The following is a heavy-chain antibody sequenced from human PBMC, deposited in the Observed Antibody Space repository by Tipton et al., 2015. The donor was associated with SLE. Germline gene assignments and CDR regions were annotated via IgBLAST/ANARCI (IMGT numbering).Heavy chain of an antibody. Sequence: LRLSCAASGFTFSSYSMSWIRQPPGKGLEWIGYIYYSGSTNYNPSLKSRVTISVDTSKNQFSLKLSSVTAADTAVYYCAIGQWLVHAFDIWGQGTMVTVSS. CDR2: IYYSGST. J-gene: IGHJ3*02. D-gene: IGHD6-19*01. CDR3: AIGQWLVHAFDI. CDR1: GFTFSSYS. V-gene: IGHV4-59*01.